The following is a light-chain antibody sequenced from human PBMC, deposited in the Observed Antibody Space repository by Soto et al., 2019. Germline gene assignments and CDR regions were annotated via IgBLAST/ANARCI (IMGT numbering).Light chain of an antibody. CDR1: QGISNY. V-gene: IGKV1-27*01. J-gene: IGKJ1*01. CDR3: QQYNNWPRA. CDR2: AAS. Sequence: DIPMTQSPSSVSASVGDRVTITCRASQGISNYLAWYQQKPGKVPQLLIYAASTLQSGVPSRFSGSGSGTEFTLTISSLQSEDFAVYYCQQYNNWPRAFGQGTKVDI.